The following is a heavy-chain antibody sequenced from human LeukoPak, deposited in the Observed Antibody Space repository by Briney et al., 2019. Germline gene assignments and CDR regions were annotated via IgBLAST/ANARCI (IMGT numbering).Heavy chain of an antibody. J-gene: IGHJ1*01. CDR3: AGGTWRSEN. V-gene: IGHV3-7*04. Sequence: GGSLRLSCAASGVTFSSYWMFWVRQAPGKGLEWVANIKHDGSEKYYVDSVKGRFTISRDNAKNSLYLQMNSLRAEDTAVYFCAGGTWRSENWGLGTLVIVSS. CDR2: IKHDGSEK. D-gene: IGHD3-16*01. CDR1: GVTFSSYW.